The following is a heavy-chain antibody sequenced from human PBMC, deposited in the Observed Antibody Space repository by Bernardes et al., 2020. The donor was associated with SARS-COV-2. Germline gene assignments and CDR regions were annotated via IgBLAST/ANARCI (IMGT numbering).Heavy chain of an antibody. CDR3: AKASYSSSSWRN. V-gene: IGHV3-23*01. CDR2: ISGSGGST. J-gene: IGHJ4*02. D-gene: IGHD6-6*01. CDR1: GFTFSSSA. Sequence: VGSLILSCAASGFTFSSSAMSWVRQAPGKGLEWVSAISGSGGSTYYADSVKGRFTISRDNSKNTLYLQMNSLRAEDTAVYYCAKASYSSSSWRNWGQGTLVTVSS.